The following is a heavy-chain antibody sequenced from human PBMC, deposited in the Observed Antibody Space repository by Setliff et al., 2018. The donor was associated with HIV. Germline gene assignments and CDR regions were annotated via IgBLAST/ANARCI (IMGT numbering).Heavy chain of an antibody. D-gene: IGHD1-26*01. CDR3: ARRGIVGSTRGYYYYALDV. J-gene: IGHJ6*02. CDR1: GYSISSGYY. Sequence: KSSETLSLTCAVSGYSISSGYYWGWIRQPPGKGLEWIGSIYHSGSTMYNPSLKSRVTMSLDTSKNQVSLKLTSVTAADTAVYYCARRGIVGSTRGYYYYALDVWGQGTTVTVSS. CDR2: IYHSGST. V-gene: IGHV4-38-2*01.